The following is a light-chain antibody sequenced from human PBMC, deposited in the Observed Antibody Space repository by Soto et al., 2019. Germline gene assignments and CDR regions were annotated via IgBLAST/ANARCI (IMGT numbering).Light chain of an antibody. CDR2: GTS. J-gene: IGKJ2*02. V-gene: IGKV3-15*01. CDR3: QHYNNWPPCT. Sequence: EIVMTQSPATLSVSPGQRATLSCRASEPVSSSYLAWYQQKPGQAPRLLIYGTSTRATGVPARFSGSGSGTEFTLTSRSLRSEDFGVYYCQHYNNWPPCTFGQGTKLQIK. CDR1: EPVSSSY.